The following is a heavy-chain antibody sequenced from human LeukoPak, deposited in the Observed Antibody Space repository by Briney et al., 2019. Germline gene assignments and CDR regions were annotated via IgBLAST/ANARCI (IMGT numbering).Heavy chain of an antibody. CDR1: GGSISSYY. J-gene: IGHJ4*02. CDR3: ARRTRGAIFDY. V-gene: IGHV4-59*08. Sequence: SETLSLTCTVSGGSISSYYWSWIRQPPGKGLEWIGYINYSESTNYNPSLKSRVTISVDTSKNQFSLKLTSVTAADTAVYYCARRTRGAIFDYWGQGTLVTVSS. D-gene: IGHD3-10*01. CDR2: INYSEST.